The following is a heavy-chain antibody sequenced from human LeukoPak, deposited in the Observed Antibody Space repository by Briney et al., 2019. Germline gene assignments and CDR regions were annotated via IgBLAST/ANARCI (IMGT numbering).Heavy chain of an antibody. CDR2: IYHSGST. J-gene: IGHJ4*02. CDR3: ATRTGVKRYFDWFPHFYY. V-gene: IGHV4-4*02. Sequence: SGTLSLTCAVSGGSISSSNWWSWVRQPPGKGLEWIGEIYHSGSTNYNPSLKSRVTISVDKSKNQFSLKLSSVTAADTAVYYCATRTGVKRYFDWFPHFYYWGQGTLVTVSS. D-gene: IGHD3-9*01. CDR1: GGSISSSNW.